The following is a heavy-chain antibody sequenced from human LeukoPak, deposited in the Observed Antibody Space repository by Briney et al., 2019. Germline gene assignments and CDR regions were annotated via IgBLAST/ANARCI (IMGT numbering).Heavy chain of an antibody. CDR2: INHSGST. Sequence: SETLSLTCAVYGGSFSGYYWSWIRQPPGKGLEWIGEINHSGSTNYNPSLKSRVTISVDTSKNQFSLKLSSVTAADTAVYYCARDPPMYYYDSSGYYHPFDYWGQGTLVTASS. CDR3: ARDPPMYYYDSSGYYHPFDY. CDR1: GGSFSGYY. J-gene: IGHJ4*02. D-gene: IGHD3-22*01. V-gene: IGHV4-34*01.